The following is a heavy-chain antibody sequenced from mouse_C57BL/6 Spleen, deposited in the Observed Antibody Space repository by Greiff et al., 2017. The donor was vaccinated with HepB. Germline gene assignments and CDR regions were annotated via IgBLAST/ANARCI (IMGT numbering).Heavy chain of an antibody. CDR3: ARYDWGAMDY. CDR2: ISSGSSTI. V-gene: IGHV5-17*01. J-gene: IGHJ4*01. D-gene: IGHD2-12*01. CDR1: GFTFSDYG. Sequence: EVMLVESGGGLVKPGGSLKLSCAASGFTFSDYGMHWVRQAPEKGLEWVAYISSGSSTIYYADTVKGRFTISRDNAKNTLFLQMTSLRSEDTAMYYCARYDWGAMDYWGQGTSVTVSS.